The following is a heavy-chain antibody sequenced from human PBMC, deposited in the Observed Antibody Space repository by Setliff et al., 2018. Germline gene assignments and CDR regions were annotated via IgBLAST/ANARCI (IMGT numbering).Heavy chain of an antibody. Sequence: PGGSLRLSCAASGFTFSSYAMHWVRQAPGKGLEWVAVISYDGSNKYYADSVKGRFTISRDNSKNTLYLQMNSRRSEDTAVYYCARERPRGYSYGYDYYYYGMDVWGQGTTVTVSS. J-gene: IGHJ6*02. CDR2: ISYDGSNK. CDR3: ARERPRGYSYGYDYYYYGMDV. D-gene: IGHD5-18*01. V-gene: IGHV3-30-3*01. CDR1: GFTFSSYA.